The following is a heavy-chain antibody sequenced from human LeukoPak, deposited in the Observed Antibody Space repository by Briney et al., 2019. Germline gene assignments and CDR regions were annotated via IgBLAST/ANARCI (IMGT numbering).Heavy chain of an antibody. J-gene: IGHJ4*02. CDR1: GFTFSSYG. CDR2: IRYDGSNK. D-gene: IGHD2-2*01. Sequence: GGSLRLSCAASGFTFSSYGMHWVRQAPGKGLEWVAFIRYDGSNKYYADSVKGRFTISRDNSKNTLYLQMNSLRAEDTAVYYCAKERLSYCISTSCYTFYFDYWGQGTLVTVSS. CDR3: AKERLSYCISTSCYTFYFDY. V-gene: IGHV3-30*02.